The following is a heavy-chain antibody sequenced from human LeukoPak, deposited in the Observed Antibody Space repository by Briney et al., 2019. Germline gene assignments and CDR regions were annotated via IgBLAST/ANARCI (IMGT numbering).Heavy chain of an antibody. D-gene: IGHD6-13*01. CDR3: ARAPPGIAAAGLGFDY. CDR1: GGSISSYY. Sequence: SETLSLTCTVSGGSISSYYWSWIRQPAGKGLEWIGRIYTSGSINYNPSLKSRVTMSVDTSKNQFSLKLSSVTAADTAVYYCARAPPGIAAAGLGFDYWGQGTLVTVSS. CDR2: IYTSGSI. V-gene: IGHV4-4*07. J-gene: IGHJ4*02.